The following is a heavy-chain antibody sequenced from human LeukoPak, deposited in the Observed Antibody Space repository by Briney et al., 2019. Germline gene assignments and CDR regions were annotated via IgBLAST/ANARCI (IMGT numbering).Heavy chain of an antibody. CDR1: GYTFTIYG. Sequence: ASVNVSCKASGYTFTIYGISWVRQAPGQGLEWMGWISAYNGNTNYAQKLQGRVTMTTDTSTSTAYMELRSLRSDDTAVYYCARWRYYGSGSYYFPAYYYYGMDVWGQGTTVTVSS. V-gene: IGHV1-18*01. CDR3: ARWRYYGSGSYYFPAYYYYGMDV. CDR2: ISAYNGNT. D-gene: IGHD3-10*01. J-gene: IGHJ6*02.